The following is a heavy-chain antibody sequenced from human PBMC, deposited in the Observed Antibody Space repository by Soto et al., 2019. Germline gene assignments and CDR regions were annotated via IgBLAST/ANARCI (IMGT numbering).Heavy chain of an antibody. D-gene: IGHD3-10*01. CDR1: GGYFTHYY. J-gene: IGHJ5*02. Sequence: SETLSLTCAVYGGYFTHYYWTWIRQPPGEGLEWIGEIYHTGSANYSPSLKSRVTISLDTSENQFSLRLASVTAADTAVYFCARGHYYYDSGIFYNGWFDPWGQGALVPVSS. V-gene: IGHV4-34*01. CDR3: ARGHYYYDSGIFYNGWFDP. CDR2: IYHTGSA.